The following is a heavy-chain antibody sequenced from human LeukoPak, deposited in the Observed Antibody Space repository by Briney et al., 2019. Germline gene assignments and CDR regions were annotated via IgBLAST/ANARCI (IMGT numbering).Heavy chain of an antibody. CDR3: ALTDTDDFLDS. J-gene: IGHJ4*02. CDR1: VNIFPKYG. D-gene: IGHD7-27*01. CDR2: ISAYTGEA. V-gene: IGHV1-18*01. Sequence: ASVKVSCKTSVNIFPKYGVNWVRQAPGRGLEWMGWISAYTGEAVYAPDLQDRVTMTTDTSTNTAYMDLRSLRSDDTAFYFCALTDTDDFLDSWGQGTLVAVS.